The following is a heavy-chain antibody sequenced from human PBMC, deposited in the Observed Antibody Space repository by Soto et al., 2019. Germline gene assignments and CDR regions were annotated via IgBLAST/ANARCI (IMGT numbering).Heavy chain of an antibody. D-gene: IGHD3-22*01. Sequence: SVKVSCKASGGTFSSYAISWVRQAPGQGLEWMGGIIPIFGTANYAQKFQGRVTITADESTSTAYMELSSLRSEDTAVYYCARDISDYYDSSGYYLGAFDIWGQGTMVT. J-gene: IGHJ3*02. V-gene: IGHV1-69*13. CDR1: GGTFSSYA. CDR2: IIPIFGTA. CDR3: ARDISDYYDSSGYYLGAFDI.